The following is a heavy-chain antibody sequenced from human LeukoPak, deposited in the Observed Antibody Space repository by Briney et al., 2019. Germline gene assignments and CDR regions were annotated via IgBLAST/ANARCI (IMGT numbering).Heavy chain of an antibody. CDR2: IYYSGST. V-gene: IGHV4-59*01. CDR3: ARGVSVRFLEWLLTGLYFDY. Sequence: PSETLSLTCTVSGGSISSYYWRWIRQPPGKGLEWIGYIYYSGSTNYNPSLKSRVTISVDTSKNQFSLKLSSATAADTAVYYCARGVSVRFLEWLLTGLYFDYWGQGTLVTVSS. D-gene: IGHD3-3*01. J-gene: IGHJ4*02. CDR1: GGSISSYY.